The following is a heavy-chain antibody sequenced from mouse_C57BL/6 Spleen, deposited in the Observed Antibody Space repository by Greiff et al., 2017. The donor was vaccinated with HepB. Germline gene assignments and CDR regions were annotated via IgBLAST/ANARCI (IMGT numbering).Heavy chain of an antibody. CDR1: GYAFTNYL. CDR3: AKRIYYDYDGGYAMDY. V-gene: IGHV1-54*01. Sequence: QVQLQQSGAELVRPGTSVKVSCKASGYAFTNYLIEWVKQRPGQGLEWIGVINPGSGGTNYNEKFKGKATLTADKSSSTAYMQLSSLTSEDSAVYFCAKRIYYDYDGGYAMDYWGQGTSVTVSS. D-gene: IGHD2-4*01. J-gene: IGHJ4*01. CDR2: INPGSGGT.